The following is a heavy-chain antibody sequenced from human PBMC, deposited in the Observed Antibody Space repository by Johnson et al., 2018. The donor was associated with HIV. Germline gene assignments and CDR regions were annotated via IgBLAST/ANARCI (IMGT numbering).Heavy chain of an antibody. V-gene: IGHV3-13*01. CDR3: ARDPQQWLDVGAFEI. J-gene: IGHJ3*02. CDR1: GFSFSSYD. D-gene: IGHD6-19*01. Sequence: VQLVESGGGLVQPGKSLRLSCAASGFSFSSYDMHWVRQATGKNLEWVSAIGVAGDTYYVDSVKGRFTISRDNAKNSLYLQMNSLRAEDTAVYYCARDPQQWLDVGAFEIWGQGTMV. CDR2: IGVAGDT.